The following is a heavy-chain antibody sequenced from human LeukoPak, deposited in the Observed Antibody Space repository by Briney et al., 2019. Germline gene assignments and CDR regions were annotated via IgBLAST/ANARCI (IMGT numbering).Heavy chain of an antibody. CDR2: ISSSSSTI. J-gene: IGHJ4*02. Sequence: GGSLRLSCAASGFTFSSYSMNWVRQAPGKGLEWVSYISSSSSTICYADSVKGRFTISRDNAKNSLYLQMNSLRAEDTAVYYCARDLSGSYTPYYFDYWGQGTLVTVSS. CDR3: ARDLSGSYTPYYFDY. D-gene: IGHD1-26*01. CDR1: GFTFSSYS. V-gene: IGHV3-48*01.